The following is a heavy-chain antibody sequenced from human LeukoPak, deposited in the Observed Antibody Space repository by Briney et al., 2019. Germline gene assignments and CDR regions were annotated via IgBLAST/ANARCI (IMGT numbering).Heavy chain of an antibody. CDR3: ARGLYYYGTDAFDI. D-gene: IGHD3-16*01. CDR2: ISASGNYI. Sequence: TGGSLRLSCAAPGFSFSSHSMNWVRQAPGRGLEWVSSISASGNYIYYADSVKGRFTISRDSAENSLYLQMNSLGAEDTAVYYCARGLYYYGTDAFDIWGQGTMVTVS. J-gene: IGHJ3*02. CDR1: GFSFSSHS. V-gene: IGHV3-21*01.